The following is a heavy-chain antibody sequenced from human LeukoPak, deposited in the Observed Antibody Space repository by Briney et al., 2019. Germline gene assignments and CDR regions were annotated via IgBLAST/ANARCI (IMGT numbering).Heavy chain of an antibody. CDR1: GFTFSSYA. J-gene: IGHJ4*02. CDR2: ISIHGGDT. V-gene: IGHV3-64*01. D-gene: IGHD3-22*01. Sequence: GGSLRLSCAASGFTFSSYAMHWVRQAPGKGLEYVSAISIHGGDTYYGNSVKGRFTISRDNSKNTLYLQMGSLRAEDMAVYYCARVLRDASGYYDYWGQGTLVTVSS. CDR3: ARVLRDASGYYDY.